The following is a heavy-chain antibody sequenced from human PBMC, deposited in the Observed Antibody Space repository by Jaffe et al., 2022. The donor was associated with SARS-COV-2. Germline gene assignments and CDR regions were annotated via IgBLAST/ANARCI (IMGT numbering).Heavy chain of an antibody. D-gene: IGHD6-13*01. CDR2: ISSSSSII. V-gene: IGHV3-48*01. Sequence: EVQLVESGGGLVQPGGSLRLSCAASGFTFRTSTMNWVRQAPGKGLEWVSYISSSSSIIYYADSVKGRFTISRDNAKDSLFLQMNSLRAEDTAVYYCARGWGSSWYPDYWGQGTLVTVSS. CDR1: GFTFRTST. J-gene: IGHJ4*02. CDR3: ARGWGSSWYPDY.